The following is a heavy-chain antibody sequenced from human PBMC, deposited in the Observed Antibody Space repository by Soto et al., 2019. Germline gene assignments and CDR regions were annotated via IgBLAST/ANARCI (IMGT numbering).Heavy chain of an antibody. V-gene: IGHV1-18*01. CDR1: GYTFINYG. J-gene: IGHJ4*02. Sequence: QVQQVQSGAEVKKPGASVKVSCKASGYTFINYGISWARQAPGQGLEWMGWINTYNGNTNYAQKVQGRVTMTTDTSTRTAYMELRSLTSDDTAVYYCARFLTVITEDDYWGQGTLVTVSS. CDR2: INTYNGNT. CDR3: ARFLTVITEDDY. D-gene: IGHD4-17*01.